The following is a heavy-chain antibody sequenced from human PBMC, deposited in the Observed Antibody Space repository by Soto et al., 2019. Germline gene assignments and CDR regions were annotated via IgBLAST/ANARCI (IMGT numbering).Heavy chain of an antibody. Sequence: QVRLVESGGDLVKPGESLRLSCVASGFTFIDYYMNWVRQAPGKGLEWISYIGSTGKNIYYSDSVKGRFIVSRDNAKNSLFLQMNSLTADDTAVYYCGRSHGAGSYWGQGTRVTVSS. CDR3: GRSHGAGSY. J-gene: IGHJ4*02. CDR2: IGSTGKNI. D-gene: IGHD4-17*01. CDR1: GFTFIDYY. V-gene: IGHV3-11*01.